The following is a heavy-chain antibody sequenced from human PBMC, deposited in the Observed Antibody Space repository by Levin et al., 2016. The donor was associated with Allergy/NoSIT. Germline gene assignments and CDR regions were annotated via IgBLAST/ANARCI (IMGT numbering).Heavy chain of an antibody. CDR3: ARVAPVDTAEDY. D-gene: IGHD5-18*01. J-gene: IGHJ4*02. CDR1: GYTFTSYY. V-gene: IGHV1-46*03. CDR2: INPIGGST. Sequence: ASVKVSCKASGYTFTSYYMHWVRQAPGQGLEWMGIINPIGGSTNYAQKFQGRVTMTRDTSTSTVYMELSSLRSEDTAVYYCARVAPVDTAEDYWGQGTLVTVSS.